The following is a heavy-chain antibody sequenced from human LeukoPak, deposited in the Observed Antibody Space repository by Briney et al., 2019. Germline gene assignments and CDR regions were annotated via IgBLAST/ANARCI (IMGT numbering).Heavy chain of an antibody. CDR2: ISTNNGNT. CDR3: ARDVPGSIGTTARFDP. CDR1: GYTSSDYG. J-gene: IGHJ5*02. V-gene: IGHV1-18*01. Sequence: ASVKVSCKSSGYTSSDYGISWMRQAPGQGLEWMGWISTNNGNTNYAQQFQGRVTMTTDTSTSTAYMELRSLKSDDTAVCYCARDVPGSIGTTARFDPWGQGTLVTVSS. D-gene: IGHD1-1*01.